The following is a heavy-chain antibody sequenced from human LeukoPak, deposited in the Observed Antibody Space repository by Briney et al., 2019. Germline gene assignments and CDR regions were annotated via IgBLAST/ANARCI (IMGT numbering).Heavy chain of an antibody. D-gene: IGHD2-2*01. CDR3: ARRGGGSTSWNWFDP. CDR1: GFTFSSYS. Sequence: GGYLRLLCAASGFTFSSYSMNWVRQAPGKGLEWVSYISSSSSTIYYADSVKGRFTISRDNAKNSLYLQMNSLRAEDTAVYYCARRGGGSTSWNWFDPWGQGTLVTVSS. J-gene: IGHJ5*02. V-gene: IGHV3-48*01. CDR2: ISSSSSTI.